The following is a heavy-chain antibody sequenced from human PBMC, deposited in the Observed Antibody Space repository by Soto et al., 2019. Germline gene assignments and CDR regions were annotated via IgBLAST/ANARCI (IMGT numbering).Heavy chain of an antibody. Sequence: GGSLRLSCAASGFTFSSYGMHWVRQAPGKGLEWVAVISYDGSNKYYADSVKGRFTISRDNSKNTLYLQMNSLRAEDTAVYYCEKDGLLWFGEYHVGYYGMDVWGQGTTATVSS. V-gene: IGHV3-30*18. CDR3: EKDGLLWFGEYHVGYYGMDV. CDR2: ISYDGSNK. J-gene: IGHJ6*02. D-gene: IGHD3-10*01. CDR1: GFTFSSYG.